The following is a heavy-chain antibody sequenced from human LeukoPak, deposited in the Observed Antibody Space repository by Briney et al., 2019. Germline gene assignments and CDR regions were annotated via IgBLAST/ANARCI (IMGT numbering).Heavy chain of an antibody. Sequence: PGGSLRLSCAASGFTFSSYSMNWVRQAPGKGLEWVSSISSSSSYIYYADSVKGRFTISRDNAKNSLYLQMNSLRAEDTAVYYCAREGYSSGGSCYDAFDIWGQGTMVTVSS. J-gene: IGHJ3*02. V-gene: IGHV3-21*01. D-gene: IGHD2-15*01. CDR1: GFTFSSYS. CDR3: AREGYSSGGSCYDAFDI. CDR2: ISSSSSYI.